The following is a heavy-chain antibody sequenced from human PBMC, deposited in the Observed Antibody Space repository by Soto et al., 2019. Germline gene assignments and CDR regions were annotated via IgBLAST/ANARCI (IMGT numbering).Heavy chain of an antibody. CDR1: GFTFSSYA. D-gene: IGHD6-13*01. J-gene: IGHJ4*02. CDR3: AKDGSAYSSILYYFDY. V-gene: IGHV3-23*01. Sequence: PGGSLRLSCAASGFTFSSYAMSWVRQAPGQGMEWVSAISGSGGSTYYADSVKGRFTISRDNSKNTLYLQMNSLRAEDTAVYYSAKDGSAYSSILYYFDYWGQGTLVTVSS. CDR2: ISGSGGST.